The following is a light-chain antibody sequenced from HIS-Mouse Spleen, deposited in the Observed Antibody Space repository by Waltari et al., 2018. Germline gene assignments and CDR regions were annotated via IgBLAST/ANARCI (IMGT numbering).Light chain of an antibody. CDR2: GAS. V-gene: IGKV4-1*01. J-gene: IGKJ1*01. CDR3: QQYYSTPWT. CDR1: QSVLYSSNNKNY. Sequence: DIVMTQSPDSLAVSLGERATINCKSSQSVLYSSNNKNYLAGYQRKPGQPPKLLIYGASTRESGVPDRFSGSGSGTDFTLTISSLQAEDVAVYYCQQYYSTPWTFGQGTKVEIK.